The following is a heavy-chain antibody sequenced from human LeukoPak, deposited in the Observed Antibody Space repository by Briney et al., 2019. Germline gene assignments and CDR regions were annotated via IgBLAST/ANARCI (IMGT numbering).Heavy chain of an antibody. CDR3: AGDAYSD. CDR1: GGSISSGSYY. CDR2: IYTSGST. V-gene: IGHV4-61*02. D-gene: IGHD2-21*01. Sequence: SQTLSLTCTVSGGSISSGSYYWSWIRQPAGKGLEWIGRIYTSGSTNYNPSLKSRVTISVDTSKNQFSLKLSSVTAADTAVYYCAGDAYSDWGQGTLVTVSS. J-gene: IGHJ4*02.